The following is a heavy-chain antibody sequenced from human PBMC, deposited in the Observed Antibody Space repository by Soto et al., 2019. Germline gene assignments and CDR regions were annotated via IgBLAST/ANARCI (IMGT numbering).Heavy chain of an antibody. CDR1: GDTFSFYS. CDR2: INPILRMS. V-gene: IGHV1-69*02. Sequence: QVQLVQSGAEVKKPGSSVTVSCKASGDTFSFYSINWVRQAPGLGLEWMGRINPILRMSNYAKRFQGRVTMTADKSTSTDYMELSSLRSEDTAMYYCESSYGSGCRGFDYWGQGALVTVSS. J-gene: IGHJ4*02. CDR3: ESSYGSGCRGFDY. D-gene: IGHD3-10*01.